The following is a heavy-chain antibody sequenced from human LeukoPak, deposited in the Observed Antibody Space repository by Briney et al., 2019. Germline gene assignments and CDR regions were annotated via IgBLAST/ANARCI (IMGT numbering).Heavy chain of an antibody. Sequence: SETLSLTCTVSGGSISSSSYYWGWIRQPPGKGLEWIGSIYYSGSTYYNPSLKSRVTISVDTSKNQFSLKLSSVTAADTAVYYCARHAGGYDRELDYWGQGTLVPVSS. CDR1: GGSISSSSYY. CDR2: IYYSGST. CDR3: ARHAGGYDRELDY. D-gene: IGHD5-12*01. V-gene: IGHV4-39*01. J-gene: IGHJ4*02.